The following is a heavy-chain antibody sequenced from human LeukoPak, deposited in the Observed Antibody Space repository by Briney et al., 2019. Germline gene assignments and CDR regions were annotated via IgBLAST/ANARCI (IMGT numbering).Heavy chain of an antibody. D-gene: IGHD2-2*01. CDR2: INHSGST. CDR3: ARGRGYCSN. Sequence: SETLSLTCAVYGGSFSGYYWSWIRQPPGKGLEWIGEINHSGSTNYNPSLKSRVTISVDTSKNQFSLKLSSVTAADTAVYYCARGRGYCSNWGQGTLVTVSS. V-gene: IGHV4-34*01. J-gene: IGHJ4*02. CDR1: GGSFSGYY.